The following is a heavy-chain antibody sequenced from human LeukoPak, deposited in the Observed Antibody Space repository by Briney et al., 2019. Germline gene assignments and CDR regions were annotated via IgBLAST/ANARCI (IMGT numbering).Heavy chain of an antibody. J-gene: IGHJ4*02. CDR3: ASLGWELLFGPKSGYFDY. CDR1: GGSISSSSYY. V-gene: IGHV4-39*07. CDR2: IYYSGST. Sequence: PSETLSLTCTVSGGSISSSSYYWGWIRQPPGKGLEWIGSIYYSGSTYYNPSLKSRVTISVDTSKNQFSLKLSSVTAADTAVYYCASLGWELLFGPKSGYFDYWGQGTLVTVSS. D-gene: IGHD1-26*01.